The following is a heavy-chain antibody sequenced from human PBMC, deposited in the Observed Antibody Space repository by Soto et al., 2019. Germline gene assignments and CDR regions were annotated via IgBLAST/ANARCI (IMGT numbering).Heavy chain of an antibody. CDR3: ARTYYYGSGSYYNVRFDS. Sequence: QITVRESGPTLVKPTQTLTLTCTLSGFSLTSRGVGVAWIRQPPRKALEWLALIYWDDDQRYNPSLHSRLTITKDTSGNQVVLTMTNMDPVDTGTYYCARTYYYGSGSYYNVRFDSWGQGTLVTVSS. J-gene: IGHJ5*01. V-gene: IGHV2-5*02. D-gene: IGHD3-10*01. CDR2: IYWDDDQ. CDR1: GFSLTSRGVG.